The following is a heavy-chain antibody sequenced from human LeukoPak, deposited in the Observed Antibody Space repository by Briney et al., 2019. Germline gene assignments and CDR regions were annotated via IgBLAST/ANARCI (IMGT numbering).Heavy chain of an antibody. V-gene: IGHV3-7*01. J-gene: IGHJ4*02. CDR2: IKEDGTEE. Sequence: GGSLRLSCAASGFTFSSSWMTWVRQAPGKGLEWVAHIKEDGTEEYYVDSVKGRFTISRDNAKNSLYLQMNSLRAEDTAVYYCTRDRHTDSSAPDYWGQGTLVTVSS. CDR3: TRDRHTDSSAPDY. CDR1: GFTFSSSW. D-gene: IGHD6-19*01.